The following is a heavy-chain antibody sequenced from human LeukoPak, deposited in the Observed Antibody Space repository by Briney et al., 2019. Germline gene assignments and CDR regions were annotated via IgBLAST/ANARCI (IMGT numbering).Heavy chain of an antibody. CDR1: GFTFSSYA. CDR3: AKVYGYNLGLRPEWGFDY. CDR2: ISGSGGST. Sequence: GGSLRLSCAASGFTFSSYAMSWVRQAPGKGLEWVSAISGSGGSTYYADSVKGRFTISRDNSKNTLYLQMNSLRAEDTAVYYCAKVYGYNLGLRPEWGFDYWGQGTLVTVSS. D-gene: IGHD5-24*01. V-gene: IGHV3-23*01. J-gene: IGHJ4*02.